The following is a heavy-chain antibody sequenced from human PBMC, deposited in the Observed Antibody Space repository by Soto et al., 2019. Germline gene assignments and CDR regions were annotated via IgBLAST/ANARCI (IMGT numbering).Heavy chain of an antibody. CDR3: ARLIGEYTYYYYYYMDV. CDR1: GGSFSGYY. D-gene: IGHD3-10*01. J-gene: IGHJ6*03. CDR2: IYHSGST. V-gene: IGHV4-34*01. Sequence: KPSETLSLTCAVYGGSFSGYYWSWIRQPPGKGLEWIGYIYHSGSTNYNPSLKSRVTISVDTSKNQFSLKLSSVTAADTAVYYCARLIGEYTYYYYYYMDVWGKGTTVTVSS.